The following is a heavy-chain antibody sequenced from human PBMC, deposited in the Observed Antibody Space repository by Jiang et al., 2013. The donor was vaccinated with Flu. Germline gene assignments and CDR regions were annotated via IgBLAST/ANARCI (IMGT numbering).Heavy chain of an antibody. CDR1: GFTFSSYS. CDR3: ARASRYCSGGSCEGY. CDR2: ISSSSSYI. J-gene: IGHJ4*02. D-gene: IGHD2-15*01. Sequence: GLVKPGGSLRLSCAASGFTFSSYSMNWVRQAPGKGLEWVSSISSSSSYIYYADSVKGRFTISRDNAKNSLYLQMNSLRAEDTAVYYCARASRYCSGGSCEGYWGQGTLVTVSS. V-gene: IGHV3-21*01.